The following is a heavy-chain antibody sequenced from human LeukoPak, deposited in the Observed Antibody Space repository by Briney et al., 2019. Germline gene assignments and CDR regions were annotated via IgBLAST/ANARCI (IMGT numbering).Heavy chain of an antibody. V-gene: IGHV3-48*03. J-gene: IGHJ4*02. CDR3: ARFWGGNSGFFDY. CDR2: ISSGGTTR. Sequence: GGSLRLSCAASGFTFSSYEMNWIRQAPGKGLEWLSYISSGGTTRYYADSVKGRFTSSRDNAKNSLYLQMNSLRAEDTAVYYCARFWGGNSGFFDYWGQGTLVTVSS. D-gene: IGHD2/OR15-2a*01. CDR1: GFTFSSYE.